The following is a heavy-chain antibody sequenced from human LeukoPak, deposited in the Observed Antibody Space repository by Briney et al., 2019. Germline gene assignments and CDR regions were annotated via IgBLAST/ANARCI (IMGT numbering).Heavy chain of an antibody. CDR1: GGSISSSNFY. J-gene: IGHJ2*01. V-gene: IGHV4-39*07. Sequence: SETLSLTCTVSGGSISSSNFYWGWIRQPPGKGLECIGSIYYSGSTYYNPSLKSRVTISVDTSKNQFSLKLSSVTAADTAVYYCARLVVVITRYFDLWGRGTLVTVSS. CDR3: ARLVVVITRYFDL. CDR2: IYYSGST. D-gene: IGHD3-22*01.